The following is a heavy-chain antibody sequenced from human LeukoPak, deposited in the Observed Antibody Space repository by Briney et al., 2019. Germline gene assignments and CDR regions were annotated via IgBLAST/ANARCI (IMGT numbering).Heavy chain of an antibody. CDR1: GFTFSIYA. J-gene: IGHJ4*02. D-gene: IGHD3-10*01. CDR3: VIYYGLGSYDY. CDR2: ISSNGDIT. Sequence: PGGSLRLSCSASGFTFSIYAMHWVRQAPGKGLEYVSAISSNGDITYHADSVKGRFTISRDNSKNTLYLQMSSLRAEDTAVYYCVIYYGLGSYDYWGQGTLVTVSA. V-gene: IGHV3-64D*06.